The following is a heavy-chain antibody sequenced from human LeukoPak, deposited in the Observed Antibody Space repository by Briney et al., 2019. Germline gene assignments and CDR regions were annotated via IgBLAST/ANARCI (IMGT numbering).Heavy chain of an antibody. J-gene: IGHJ4*02. CDR1: GFAFSDHY. D-gene: IGHD3-22*01. CDR2: IRDKGNSYTT. Sequence: GGSLRLSCAASGFAFSDHYMDWVRQAPGKGLEWVGRIRDKGNSYTTEYAASVKGRFTISRDDSKNSVYLQMYSLKTEDTAVYYCARVRYYYDSSGYYVNWGQGTLVTVSS. CDR3: ARVRYYYDSSGYYVN. V-gene: IGHV3-72*01.